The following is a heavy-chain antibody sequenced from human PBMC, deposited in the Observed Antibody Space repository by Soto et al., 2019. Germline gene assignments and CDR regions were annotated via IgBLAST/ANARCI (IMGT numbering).Heavy chain of an antibody. CDR2: MNPNSGNT. J-gene: IGHJ6*02. V-gene: IGHV1-8*01. CDR1: GYTFTSYD. Sequence: ASVKVSCKASGYTFTSYDINWVRQATGQGLEWMGWMNPNSGNTGYAQKIQGRVTMTRNTSISTAYMELSSLRSEDTAVYYCASPGPGIAAAGYYYGMDVWGQGTTVTVS. D-gene: IGHD6-13*01. CDR3: ASPGPGIAAAGYYYGMDV.